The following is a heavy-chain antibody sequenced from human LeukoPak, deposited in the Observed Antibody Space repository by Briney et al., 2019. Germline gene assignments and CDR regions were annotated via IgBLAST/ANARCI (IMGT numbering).Heavy chain of an antibody. CDR1: GFTFSDYY. J-gene: IGHJ6*03. Sequence: GGSLRLSCAASGFTFSDYYMSWIRQAPGKGLEWVSYISSSGSTIYYADSVKGRFTISRDNARNSLYLQMNSLRAEDTAVYYCASPLLGVAHYYYYMDVWGKGTTVTVSS. V-gene: IGHV3-11*04. D-gene: IGHD3-3*01. CDR3: ASPLLGVAHYYYYMDV. CDR2: ISSSGSTI.